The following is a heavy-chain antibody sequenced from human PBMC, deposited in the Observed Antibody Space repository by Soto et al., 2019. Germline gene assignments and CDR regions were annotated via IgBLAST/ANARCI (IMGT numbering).Heavy chain of an antibody. Sequence: GGSLRLSCAASGFTFDDYTMHWVRQAPGKGLEWVSLISWDGGSTYYADSVKGRFTISRDNSKNSLYLQMNSLRTEDTALYYCAKDGRYGSGPNYYYYYGMDVWGQGTTVTVSS. CDR1: GFTFDDYT. D-gene: IGHD3-10*01. J-gene: IGHJ6*02. CDR3: AKDGRYGSGPNYYYYYGMDV. V-gene: IGHV3-43*01. CDR2: ISWDGGST.